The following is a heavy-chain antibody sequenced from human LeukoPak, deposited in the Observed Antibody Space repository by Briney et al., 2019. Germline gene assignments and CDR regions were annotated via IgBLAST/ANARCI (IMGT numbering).Heavy chain of an antibody. J-gene: IGHJ4*02. CDR1: GASSSAYY. CDR2: VNHAGST. CDR3: ASPIPPYRGGFFNF. V-gene: IGHV4-34*01. Sequence: SETLSLTCAVPGASSSAYYWTWIRQPPGKGLEWIGEVNHAGSTTYNPSLRSRVTISVDTSKSQFSLKLTSVTAADTAVYYCASPIPPYRGGFFNFWGQGTLLIVSS. D-gene: IGHD3-10*01.